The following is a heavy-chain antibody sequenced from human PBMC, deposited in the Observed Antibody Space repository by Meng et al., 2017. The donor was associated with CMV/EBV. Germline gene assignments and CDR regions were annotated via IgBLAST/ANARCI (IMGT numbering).Heavy chain of an antibody. CDR1: GFTFSSCA. Sequence: GEPLKISRAASGFTFSSCAMHWVRQAPGKGLEWVAVISYDGSNKYYPDSVKGRFTIPRDNSKNTLYLQMNSLRAEDTTVYYCARTFVAGTVLGGVDYWGQGTLVTVSS. V-gene: IGHV3-30-3*01. D-gene: IGHD6-19*01. CDR3: ARTFVAGTVLGGVDY. J-gene: IGHJ4*02. CDR2: ISYDGSNK.